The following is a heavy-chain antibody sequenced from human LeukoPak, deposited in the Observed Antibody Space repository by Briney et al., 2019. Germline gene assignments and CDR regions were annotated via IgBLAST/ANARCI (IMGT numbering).Heavy chain of an antibody. CDR2: TYYRSKWYN. CDR1: GDSVSSNTAA. J-gene: IGHJ4*02. V-gene: IGHV6-1*01. D-gene: IGHD6-19*01. Sequence: SQTLSLTCGISGDSVSSNTAAWNWIRQSSSRGLEWLGRTYYRSKWYNNYAVSVKSRITINSDSSENQVSLQLNSVTPEDTAMYYCARENSRGRFDYWGQGTLVTVSS. CDR3: ARENSRGRFDY.